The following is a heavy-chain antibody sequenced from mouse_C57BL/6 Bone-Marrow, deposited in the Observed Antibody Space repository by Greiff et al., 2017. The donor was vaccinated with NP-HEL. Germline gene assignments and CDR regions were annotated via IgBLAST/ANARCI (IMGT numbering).Heavy chain of an antibody. V-gene: IGHV1-82*01. CDR2: IYPGDGDT. CDR3: ARSGRYYGSFAY. D-gene: IGHD1-1*01. J-gene: IGHJ3*01. CDR1: GYAFSSSW. Sequence: QVQLKESGPELVKPGPSVKISCKASGYAFSSSWMNWVKQRPGKGLEWIGRIYPGDGDTNYNGKFKGKATLTADKSSSTAYMQLSSLTSEDSAVYFCARSGRYYGSFAYWGQGTLVTVSA.